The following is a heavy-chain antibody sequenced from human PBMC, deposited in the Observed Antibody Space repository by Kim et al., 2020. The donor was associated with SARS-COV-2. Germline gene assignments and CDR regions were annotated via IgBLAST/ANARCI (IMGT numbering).Heavy chain of an antibody. CDR1: VYTFTSYA. V-gene: IGHV1-3*01. CDR2: INAGNGNT. Sequence: ASVKVSCKASVYTFTSYAMHWVRQATGQRLEWRGVINAGNGNTKYSQKLQGRVTITRDTSASTAYMDLSSLRSEDTAVYYCARESRWFDPWGQGNLVTVSS. J-gene: IGHJ5*02. CDR3: ARESRWFDP.